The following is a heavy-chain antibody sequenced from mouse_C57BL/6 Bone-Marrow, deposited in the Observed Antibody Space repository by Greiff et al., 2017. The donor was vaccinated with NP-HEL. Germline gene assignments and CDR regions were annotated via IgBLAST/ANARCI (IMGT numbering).Heavy chain of an antibody. V-gene: IGHV1-4*01. D-gene: IGHD1-1*01. CDR2: INPSSGYT. Sequence: VQLQQSGAELARPGASVKMSCKASGYTFTSYTMHWVKQRPGQGLEWIGYINPSSGYTKYNQKFKDKATLTADKSSSTAYMQLSSLTSEDSAVYYCARSLHYYGSSYEVAYWGQGTLVTVSA. CDR1: GYTFTSYT. CDR3: ARSLHYYGSSYEVAY. J-gene: IGHJ3*01.